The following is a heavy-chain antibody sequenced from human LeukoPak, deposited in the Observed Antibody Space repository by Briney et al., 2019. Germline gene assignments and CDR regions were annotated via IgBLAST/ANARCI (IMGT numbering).Heavy chain of an antibody. D-gene: IGHD3-3*01. CDR2: IYHSGST. Sequence: SETPSLTCSVSGYSISSGYYWGWIRQPPGKGLEWIGNIYHSGSTYYNPSLKSRVTISVDTSKNQFSLKLRSVTAADTAIYSCARYFLEGLGGSYYFDYWGQGTLVTVSS. J-gene: IGHJ4*02. CDR1: GYSISSGYY. CDR3: ARYFLEGLGGSYYFDY. V-gene: IGHV4-38-2*02.